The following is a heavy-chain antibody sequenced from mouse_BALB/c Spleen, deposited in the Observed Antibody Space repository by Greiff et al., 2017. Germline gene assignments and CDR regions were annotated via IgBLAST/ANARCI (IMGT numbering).Heavy chain of an antibody. V-gene: IGHV1S56*01. J-gene: IGHJ4*01. CDR3: ARRYYGSNDYAMDY. D-gene: IGHD1-1*01. Sequence: QVQLKESGPELVKPGASVRISCKASGYTFTSYYIHWVKQRPGQGLEWIGWIYPGNVNTKYNEKFKGKATLTADKSSSTAYMQLSSLTSEDSAVYFCARRYYGSNDYAMDYWGQGTSVTVSS. CDR2: IYPGNVNT. CDR1: GYTFTSYY.